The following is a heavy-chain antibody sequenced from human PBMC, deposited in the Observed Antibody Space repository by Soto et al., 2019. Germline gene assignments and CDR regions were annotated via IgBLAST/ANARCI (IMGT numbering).Heavy chain of an antibody. V-gene: IGHV1-24*01. D-gene: IGHD3-10*01. Sequence: ASVQVSCKVSGYTLTELSMHGLRQAPGKGLEWMGGFDPEDGETIYAQKFQGRGTMTEDTSTDTAYMELSSLRSEDTAVYYCATGVYGPGGWFDPWGQGTLVTVSS. J-gene: IGHJ5*02. CDR3: ATGVYGPGGWFDP. CDR2: FDPEDGET. CDR1: GYTLTELS.